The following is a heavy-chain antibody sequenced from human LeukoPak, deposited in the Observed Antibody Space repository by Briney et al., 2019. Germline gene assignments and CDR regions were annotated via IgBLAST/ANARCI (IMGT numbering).Heavy chain of an antibody. CDR1: GITFSNYA. CDR3: AGRPTGYSSGYIH. J-gene: IGHJ4*02. Sequence: GGSLRLSCVASGITFSNYAVSWVRQAPEKGLEWVSVISGSAHKIRYADSVEGRFTISRDNSENIVYLQMNNLRVEDTAVYYCAGRPTGYSSGYIHWGQGTLVTVSS. CDR2: ISGSAHKI. V-gene: IGHV3-23*01. D-gene: IGHD5-18*01.